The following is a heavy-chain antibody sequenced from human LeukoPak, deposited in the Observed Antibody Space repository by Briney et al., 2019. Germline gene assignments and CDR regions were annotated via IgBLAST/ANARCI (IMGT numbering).Heavy chain of an antibody. D-gene: IGHD5-24*01. CDR2: IIPNNGGT. CDR3: ARGLSIEGYNFNY. Sequence: ASVEVSCKASGYTFTDYYIHWLRQARGQGLEWMGWIIPNNGGTNYAPKFRGRVTMIRDTSISTAYMELSRLRSDGTAVYYCARGLSIEGYNFNYWGQGALVTLSS. V-gene: IGHV1-2*02. J-gene: IGHJ4*02. CDR1: GYTFTDYY.